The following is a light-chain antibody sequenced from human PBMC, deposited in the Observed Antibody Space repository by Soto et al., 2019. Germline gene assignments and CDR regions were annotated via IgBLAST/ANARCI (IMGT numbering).Light chain of an antibody. V-gene: IGKV1-5*03. J-gene: IGKJ1*01. CDR2: KAS. Sequence: DIPMTQSPSTLSASVGDRVTITCRASQSINTWLAWYQQKPGKAPKLLIYKASSLEGGVSSRFSGSGSGTEFTLTISSLQPDDFATYYCQQYTSDSTFGQGTKVEIK. CDR1: QSINTW. CDR3: QQYTSDST.